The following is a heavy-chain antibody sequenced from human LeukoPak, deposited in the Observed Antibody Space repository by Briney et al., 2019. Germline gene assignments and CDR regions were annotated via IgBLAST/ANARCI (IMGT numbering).Heavy chain of an antibody. D-gene: IGHD4-11*01. CDR2: IYYSGST. V-gene: IGHV4-31*03. CDR1: GGSISNGGSY. CDR3: ARGKIPEYSNYVFDY. J-gene: IGHJ4*02. Sequence: SQTLSLTCTVSGGSISNGGSYWSWIRQHPGRGLEWIGYIYYSGSTYYNPSLKSRVTISVDTSKNQFSLELSSVTAADTAVYYCARGKIPEYSNYVFDYWGQGTLVTVSS.